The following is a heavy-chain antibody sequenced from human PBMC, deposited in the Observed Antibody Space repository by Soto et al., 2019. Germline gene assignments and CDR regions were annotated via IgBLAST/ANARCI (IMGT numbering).Heavy chain of an antibody. V-gene: IGHV3-74*01. J-gene: IGHJ4*02. CDR3: ARAMTSVGAAANGDF. Sequence: EVQLVESGGGLILPGGSLRLSCAASGFTFNTHWMHWVRQAAGKGLVWVSRINSDGSITDYADSVKGRFSISRDNPRNALYLQMNSLSPEDTAVYYCARAMTSVGAAANGDFWGQGTLVTVSS. CDR2: INSDGSIT. CDR1: GFTFNTHW. D-gene: IGHD1-26*01.